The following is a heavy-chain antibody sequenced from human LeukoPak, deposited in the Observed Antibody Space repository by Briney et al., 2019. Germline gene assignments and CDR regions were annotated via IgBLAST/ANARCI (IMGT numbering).Heavy chain of an antibody. D-gene: IGHD3-10*01. V-gene: IGHV3-7*01. CDR2: IKPDGSEK. J-gene: IGHJ4*02. Sequence: GSLVLSFPASGFPFKRYLMRWVRPAPGKGLERVATIKPDGSEKYYVDSVKGRFTISRDSTKNSLYLQMNSLRVEDTAVYYCARGYEGSFDYWGQGTLVTVSS. CDR3: ARGYEGSFDY. CDR1: GFPFKRYL.